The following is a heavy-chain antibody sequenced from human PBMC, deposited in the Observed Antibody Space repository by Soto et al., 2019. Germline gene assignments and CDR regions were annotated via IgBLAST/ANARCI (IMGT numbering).Heavy chain of an antibody. V-gene: IGHV4-31*03. CDR1: GGYISSDGYY. J-gene: IGHJ6*02. D-gene: IGHD5-18*01. Sequence: SITCTVSGGYISSDGYYWSWIRQHPGKGLEWIGYIYYSGSTYYNPSLKSRVTISVDTSKNQFSLKLSSVTAADTAVYYFARDRRGYSYDYYYGMDVWGQGTTIT. CDR2: IYYSGST. CDR3: ARDRRGYSYDYYYGMDV.